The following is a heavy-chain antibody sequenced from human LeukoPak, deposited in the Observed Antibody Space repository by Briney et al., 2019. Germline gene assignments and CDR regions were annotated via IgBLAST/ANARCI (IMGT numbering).Heavy chain of an antibody. Sequence: GGSLRLSSAASGFTASSNYISGARQARGNVPVSVSVIYSGGSTYDADAVKVRFTISRDNSKDTLYLQMNSLRAEVTAAYYCARSSDYGDYSDAFDIWGQGTMVTVSS. V-gene: IGHV3-53*01. CDR2: IYSGGST. CDR3: ARSSDYGDYSDAFDI. CDR1: GFTASSNY. D-gene: IGHD4-17*01. J-gene: IGHJ3*02.